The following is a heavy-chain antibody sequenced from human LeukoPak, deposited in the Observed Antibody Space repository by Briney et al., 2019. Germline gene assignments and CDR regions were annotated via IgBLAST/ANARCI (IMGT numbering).Heavy chain of an antibody. V-gene: IGHV1-69*13. CDR2: IIPIFGTA. CDR1: GGTFSSYA. CDR3: ARGDCSSTSCXSGDY. J-gene: IGHJ4*02. D-gene: IGHD2-2*01. Sequence: SVKVSCKASGGTFSSYAISWVRQAPGQGLEWMGGIIPIFGTANYAQKFQGRVTITADESTSTAYMELSSLRSEDTAVYYCARGDCSSTSCXSGDYWGQGTLVTVSS.